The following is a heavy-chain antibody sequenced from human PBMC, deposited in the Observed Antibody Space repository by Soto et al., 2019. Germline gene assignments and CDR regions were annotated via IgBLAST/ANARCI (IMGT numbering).Heavy chain of an antibody. CDR1: GGTFSSYA. Sequence: SVKVSCKASGGTFSSYAISWVRQTPGQGLEWLGGIIPIFGTANYAQKFQGRVTITADESTSTAYMELSSLRSEDTAVYYCARVRDSRFNWFDPWGQGTLVTVSS. J-gene: IGHJ5*02. CDR3: ARVRDSRFNWFDP. V-gene: IGHV1-69*13. CDR2: IIPIFGTA. D-gene: IGHD6-13*01.